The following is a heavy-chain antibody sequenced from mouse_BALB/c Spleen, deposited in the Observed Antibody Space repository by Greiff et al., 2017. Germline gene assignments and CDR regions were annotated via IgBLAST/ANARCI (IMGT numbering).Heavy chain of an antibody. D-gene: IGHD2-14*01. J-gene: IGHJ4*01. V-gene: IGHV1-14*01. Sequence: VQLQQSGPELVKPGASVKMSCKASGYTFTSYVMHWVKQKPGQGLEWIGYINPYNDGTKYNEKFKGKATLTSDKSSSTAYMELSSLTSEDSAVYYCARYYRYDGGYAMDYWGQGTSVTVSS. CDR2: INPYNDGT. CDR1: GYTFTSYV. CDR3: ARYYRYDGGYAMDY.